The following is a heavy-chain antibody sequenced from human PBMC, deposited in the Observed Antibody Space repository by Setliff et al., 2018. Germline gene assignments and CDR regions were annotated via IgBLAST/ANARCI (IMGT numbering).Heavy chain of an antibody. CDR1: GGSFSSYY. CDR3: ARGFDVCGGGACYTDGPNYFDY. Sequence: PSETLSLTCAVYGGSFSSYYWNWIRQPPGKGLEWIGEIHHSGSTKYNPSLKSRVTISVDTSKNQFSLKLSSVAAADTAVYYCARGFDVCGGGACYTDGPNYFDYWGLGTLVTVSS. V-gene: IGHV4-34*01. J-gene: IGHJ4*02. D-gene: IGHD2-21*02. CDR2: IHHSGST.